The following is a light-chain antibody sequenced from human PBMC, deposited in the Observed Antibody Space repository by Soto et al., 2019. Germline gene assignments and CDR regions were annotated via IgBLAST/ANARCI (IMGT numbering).Light chain of an antibody. Sequence: DIQMTQSPSSLCASVGDRVTITCQASQSISSDLNWYQQKPGKAPKLLIYAASSLQSGVPSRFSGSGSGTDFTLTISRLQPEDFATYYCQQSYSTPLTFGGGTKVEIK. J-gene: IGKJ4*01. CDR3: QQSYSTPLT. V-gene: IGKV1-39*01. CDR2: AAS. CDR1: QSISSD.